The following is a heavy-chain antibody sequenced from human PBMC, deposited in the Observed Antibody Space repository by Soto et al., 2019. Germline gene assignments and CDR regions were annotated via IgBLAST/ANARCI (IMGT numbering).Heavy chain of an antibody. CDR3: ARDPGGLVVPAALNDY. CDR2: ISSSSSYI. V-gene: IGHV3-21*01. Sequence: PGGSLRLSCAASGFTFSSYSMNWVRQAPGKGLEWVSSISSSSSYIYYADSVKGRFTISRDNAKNSLYLQMNSLRAEDTAVYYCARDPGGLVVPAALNDYWGQGTLVTVSS. D-gene: IGHD2-2*01. CDR1: GFTFSSYS. J-gene: IGHJ4*02.